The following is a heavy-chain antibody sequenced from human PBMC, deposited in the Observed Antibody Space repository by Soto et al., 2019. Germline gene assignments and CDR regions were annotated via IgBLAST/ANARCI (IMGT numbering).Heavy chain of an antibody. J-gene: IGHJ4*02. CDR3: ARSNGYSGYDPAIDY. D-gene: IGHD5-12*01. CDR1: GFTFSSYW. Sequence: GGSLRLSCAASGFTFSSYWMHWVRQAPGKGLVWVSRINSDGSSTSYADSVKGRFTISRDNAKNTLYLQMNSLRAEDTAVYYCARSNGYSGYDPAIDYWGQGTLVTVSS. CDR2: INSDGSST. V-gene: IGHV3-74*01.